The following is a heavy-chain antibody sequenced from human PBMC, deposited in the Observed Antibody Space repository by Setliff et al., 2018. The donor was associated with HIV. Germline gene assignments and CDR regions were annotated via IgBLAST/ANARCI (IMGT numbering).Heavy chain of an antibody. Sequence: PSETLSLTCNVSGGSFSNSYYFWGWIRQPPGKGLEWIGGISYSGSTYYNPSLKSRVTMSVDTSKNQFSLKLSSVTAADTTVYYCARHRQGLTGSTPGYYMDVWGKGTTVTVSS. CDR2: ISYSGST. CDR3: ARHRQGLTGSTPGYYMDV. J-gene: IGHJ6*03. D-gene: IGHD1-7*01. CDR1: GGSFSNSYYF. V-gene: IGHV4-39*01.